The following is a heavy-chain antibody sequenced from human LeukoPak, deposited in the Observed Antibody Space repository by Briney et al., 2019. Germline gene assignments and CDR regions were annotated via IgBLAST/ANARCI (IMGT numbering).Heavy chain of an antibody. D-gene: IGHD5-18*01. V-gene: IGHV4-34*01. Sequence: NASETLSLTCAVYGGSFSGYYWSWIRQPPGKGLEWIGEINHSGSTNYNPSLKSRVTISVDTSKNQFSLKLSSVTAADTAVYYCARGRGTENGYSYGDIDYWGQGTLVTVSS. CDR3: ARGRGTENGYSYGDIDY. CDR1: GGSFSGYY. J-gene: IGHJ4*02. CDR2: INHSGST.